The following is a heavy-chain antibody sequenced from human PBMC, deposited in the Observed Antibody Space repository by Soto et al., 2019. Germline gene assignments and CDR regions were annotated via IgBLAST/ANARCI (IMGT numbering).Heavy chain of an antibody. CDR1: EFTFSSYW. CDR3: ARDLGAPGRGSAVGYYYHYGMDV. V-gene: IGHV3-7*05. J-gene: IGHJ6*02. Sequence: EVQLVESGGGLVQPGGSLRLSCAASEFTFSSYWMNWVRQAPGKGLEWVANIKEDGSEKYYVDSVKGRFTISRDNAKNSLYLQMNSLGGEDTAVYYCARDLGAPGRGSAVGYYYHYGMDVWGQGTTVTVSS. CDR2: IKEDGSEK. D-gene: IGHD2-2*01.